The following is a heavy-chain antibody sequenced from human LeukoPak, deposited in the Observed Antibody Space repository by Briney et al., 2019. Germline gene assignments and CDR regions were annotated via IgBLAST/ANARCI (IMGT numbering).Heavy chain of an antibody. V-gene: IGHV5-51*01. CDR2: IYPGDSDT. J-gene: IGHJ4*02. Sequence: GESLKISCKGSGYSFTSYWIGWVRQMPGKGLEWMGIIYPGDSDTRYSPSFQGQVTISADKSISTAYLQWSSLKASDTAMYYCARPPSGYSGYESYFDYWGQGTLVTVSS. CDR3: ARPPSGYSGYESYFDY. CDR1: GYSFTSYW. D-gene: IGHD5-12*01.